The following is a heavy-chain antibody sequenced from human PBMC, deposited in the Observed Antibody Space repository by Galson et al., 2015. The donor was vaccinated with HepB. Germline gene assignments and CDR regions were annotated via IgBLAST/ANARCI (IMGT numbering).Heavy chain of an antibody. Sequence: QSGAEVKKPGESLRISCKGSGYTFTSYWITWVRQMPGKGLEWMGRIDPSDSRTNFSPSFEGHVTISADRSISTAYLQWSSLKASDTAMYYCARGNYYGSGSSYDYWGQGTLVTVSS. CDR1: GYTFTSYW. CDR2: IDPSDSRT. V-gene: IGHV5-10-1*01. CDR3: ARGNYYGSGSSYDY. J-gene: IGHJ4*02. D-gene: IGHD3-10*01.